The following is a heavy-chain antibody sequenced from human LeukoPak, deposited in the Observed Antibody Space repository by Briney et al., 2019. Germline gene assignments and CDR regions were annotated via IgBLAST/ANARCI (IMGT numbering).Heavy chain of an antibody. J-gene: IGHJ4*02. CDR2: ISSSSSYI. V-gene: IGHV3-21*01. CDR3: AGGKTSVVTS. CDR1: GGSISSYY. Sequence: ETLSLTCTVSGGSISSYYWSWVRQAPGKGLEWVSSISSSSSYIYYADSVKGRFTISRDNAKNSLYLQMNSLRAEDTAVYYCAGGKTSVVTSWGQGTLVTVSS. D-gene: IGHD2-15*01.